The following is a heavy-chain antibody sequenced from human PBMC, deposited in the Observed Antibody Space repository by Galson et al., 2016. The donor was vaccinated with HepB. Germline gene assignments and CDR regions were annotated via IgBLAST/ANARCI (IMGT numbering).Heavy chain of an antibody. CDR2: ISHDENNK. CDR3: VRGRPYCSSVSCAMDV. Sequence: SLRLSCAASGLTFSDYGMHWVRQAPGKGLEWVAVISHDENNKFYGDSVKGRFAISRDNSKNTLFLQMDGLRAEDTAVYYCVRGRPYCSSVSCAMDVWGQGTTVTVSS. D-gene: IGHD2-2*01. V-gene: IGHV3-30*03. CDR1: GLTFSDYG. J-gene: IGHJ6*02.